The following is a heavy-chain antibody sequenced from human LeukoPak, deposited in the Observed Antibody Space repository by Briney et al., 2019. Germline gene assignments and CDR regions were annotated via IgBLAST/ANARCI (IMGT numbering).Heavy chain of an antibody. CDR2: INSNSGGI. V-gene: IGHV1-2*02. CDR3: ARTSIAARRANFDY. Sequence: GAPVRVSCKTSGYTFTDYYIHWMRQAPGQGLEWMGWINSNSGGISYAQKFQGRVTLTRDTPARTVFMELNRLTSDDTAVYYCARTSIAARRANFDYWGQGTVVTVSS. J-gene: IGHJ4*02. D-gene: IGHD6-6*01. CDR1: GYTFTDYY.